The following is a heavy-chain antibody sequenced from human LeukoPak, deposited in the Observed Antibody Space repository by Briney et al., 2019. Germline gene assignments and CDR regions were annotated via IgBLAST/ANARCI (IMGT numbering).Heavy chain of an antibody. D-gene: IGHD3-10*01. V-gene: IGHV4-34*01. J-gene: IGHJ4*02. CDR1: GGSFSGYY. CDR3: ARRPVPYYGSGGFDY. CDR2: INHSGST. Sequence: SETLSLTCAVYGGSFSGYYWSWIRQPPGKGLEWIGEINHSGSTNYNPSLKSRVTISVDTSKNQFSLKLSSVTAADTAVYYCARRPVPYYGSGGFDYWGQGTLVTVSS.